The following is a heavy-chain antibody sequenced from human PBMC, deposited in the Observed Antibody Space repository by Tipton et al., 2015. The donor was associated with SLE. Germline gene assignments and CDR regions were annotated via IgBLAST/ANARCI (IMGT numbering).Heavy chain of an antibody. CDR3: ARGEDRLAYCGGDCYFFDY. Sequence: TLSLTCIVSGGSIKTAGSCGRWIRRHQGKGLEWIGYIYSSGSNYYNPALKSRVTISVDTSKNQFSLKLSSVTAADTAVYYCARGEDRLAYCGGDCYFFDYWGQGTLVTVSS. D-gene: IGHD2-21*01. V-gene: IGHV4-30-4*01. CDR1: GGSIKTAGSC. J-gene: IGHJ4*02. CDR2: IYSSGSN.